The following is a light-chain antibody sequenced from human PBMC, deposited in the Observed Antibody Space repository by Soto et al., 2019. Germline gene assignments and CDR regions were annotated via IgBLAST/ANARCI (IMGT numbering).Light chain of an antibody. CDR2: EVN. Sequence: QSVLTQPASVSESPGQSITFSCTGTSSDIGVYNYVSWYQQHPGKAPKLMIYEVNNRPSGVSNRFSGSKSGNTASLTISGLQAEDEADYYCSSYTTSNTYVFGTGTKVTVL. CDR1: SSDIGVYNY. V-gene: IGLV2-14*01. J-gene: IGLJ1*01. CDR3: SSYTTSNTYV.